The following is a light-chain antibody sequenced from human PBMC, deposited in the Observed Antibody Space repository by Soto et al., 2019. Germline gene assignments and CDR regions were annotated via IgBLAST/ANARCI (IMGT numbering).Light chain of an antibody. CDR2: GAS. J-gene: IGKJ2*01. CDR3: QQYNNWPPGSYT. V-gene: IGKV3-15*01. CDR1: QSVSSN. Sequence: EIVMTQSPATLSVSPGERATLSCRASQSVSSNLAWYQQKPGQAPRLLIYGASTRATGIPARFSGSGSGTEFTLTIRSLQSQDAAVYYCQQYNNWPPGSYTFGQGTKLETK.